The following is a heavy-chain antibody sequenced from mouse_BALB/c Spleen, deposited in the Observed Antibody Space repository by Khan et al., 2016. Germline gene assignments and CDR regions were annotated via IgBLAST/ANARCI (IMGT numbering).Heavy chain of an antibody. D-gene: IGHD2-4*01. CDR2: ISDGGSYT. CDR1: GFTFSDYY. CDR3: AREGLRRGFAY. J-gene: IGHJ3*01. Sequence: EVELVESGGGLVKPGGSLKLSCAASGFTFSDYYMYWVRQTPEKRLKWVATISDGGSYTYYPDSVKGRFTISRDNAKNNRYLQMSSLKSEDTAMYYCAREGLRRGFAYWGQGTLVTVSA. V-gene: IGHV5-4*02.